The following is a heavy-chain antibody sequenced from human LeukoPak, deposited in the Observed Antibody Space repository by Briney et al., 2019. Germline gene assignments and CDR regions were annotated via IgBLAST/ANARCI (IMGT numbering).Heavy chain of an antibody. CDR2: ISGSGGST. CDR1: GFTFSSYA. CDR3: AKARRYCPNGVCSYYFDY. J-gene: IGHJ4*02. V-gene: IGHV3-23*01. Sequence: GGSLRLSCAASGFTFSSYAMSWVRQAPGKGLEWVSAISGSGGSTYYADSVKGRFTISRDNSKNTLYLQMNSLRAEDTAVYYCAKARRYCPNGVCSYYFDYWGQGTLVTVSS. D-gene: IGHD2-8*01.